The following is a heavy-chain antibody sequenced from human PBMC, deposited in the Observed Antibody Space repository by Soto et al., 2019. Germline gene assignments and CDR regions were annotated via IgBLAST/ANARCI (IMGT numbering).Heavy chain of an antibody. CDR3: ASMDYSYYYGMDV. V-gene: IGHV1-46*01. J-gene: IGHJ6*02. D-gene: IGHD3-10*01. CDR2: ISPSGDGP. Sequence: ASVKVSCKASGHTFTNYYMHWVRQAPGQGLEWMGVISPSGDGPTFAQKFQGRVTMTRDTSTSTVYMELSSLRFEDTAVYYCASMDYSYYYGMDVWGQGIMVPVSS. CDR1: GHTFTNYY.